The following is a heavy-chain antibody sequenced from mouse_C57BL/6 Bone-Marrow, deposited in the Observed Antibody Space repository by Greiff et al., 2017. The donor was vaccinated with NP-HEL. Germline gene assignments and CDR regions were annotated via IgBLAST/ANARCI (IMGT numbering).Heavy chain of an antibody. J-gene: IGHJ2*01. D-gene: IGHD2-3*01. CDR2: IYPGSGNT. Sequence: LEESGAELVRPGASVKLSCKASGYTFTDYYINWVKQRPGQGLEWIARIYPGSGNTYYNEKFKGKATLTAEKSSSTAYMQLSSLTSEDSAVYFCARDGYFEDYWGQGTTLTVSS. CDR3: ARDGYFEDY. CDR1: GYTFTDYY. V-gene: IGHV1-76*01.